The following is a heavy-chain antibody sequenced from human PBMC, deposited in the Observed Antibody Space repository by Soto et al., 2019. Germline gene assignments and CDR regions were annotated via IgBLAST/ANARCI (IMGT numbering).Heavy chain of an antibody. Sequence: EVQVLESGGGVVPPGGSLRLSCAGSGFTFGDYAMTWIRQAPGKGLEWVSTTRSNGEYTYYGDSAKGRFTVSRDNSKNKLYLEMTSLRAEDTAIYYGAKDSRSVAVSAARVYGMDVWGQGTTVTVSS. CDR1: GFTFGDYA. J-gene: IGHJ6*02. V-gene: IGHV3-23*01. D-gene: IGHD2-2*01. CDR3: AKDSRSVAVSAARVYGMDV. CDR2: TRSNGEYT.